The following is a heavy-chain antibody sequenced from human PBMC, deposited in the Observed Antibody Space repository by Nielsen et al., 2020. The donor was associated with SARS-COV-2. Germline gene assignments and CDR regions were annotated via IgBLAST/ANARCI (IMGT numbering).Heavy chain of an antibody. CDR2: ISYDGSNK. J-gene: IGHJ4*02. V-gene: IGHV3-30-3*01. Sequence: GESLKISCAASGFTFSSYAMHWVRQAPGKGLEWVAVISYDGSNKYYADSVKGRFTISRDNSKNKLYLQMNSLRAEDTAVYYCARDSSLYYFDYWGQGTLVTVSS. CDR1: GFTFSSYA. CDR3: ARDSSLYYFDY.